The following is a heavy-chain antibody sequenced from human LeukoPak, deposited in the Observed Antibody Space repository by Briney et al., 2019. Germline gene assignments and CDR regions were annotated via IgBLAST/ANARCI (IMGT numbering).Heavy chain of an antibody. V-gene: IGHV1-69*13. CDR1: GGTFSSYA. CDR3: ARDNGYYYDSSGSIIYYYYYMDV. Sequence: ASVKVSCKASGGTFSSYAISWVRQAPGQGLEWMGGIIPIFGTANYAQKFQGRVTITADESTSTAYMELSSLRSEDTAVYYCARDNGYYYDSSGSIIYYYYYMDVWGKGTTVTVSS. D-gene: IGHD3-22*01. CDR2: IIPIFGTA. J-gene: IGHJ6*03.